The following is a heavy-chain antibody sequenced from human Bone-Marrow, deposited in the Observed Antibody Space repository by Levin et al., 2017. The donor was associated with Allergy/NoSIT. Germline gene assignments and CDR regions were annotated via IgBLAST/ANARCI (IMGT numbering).Heavy chain of an antibody. CDR2: IYYSGST. Sequence: SETLSLTCTVSGDSISSGDDYWSWIRQSPGKGLEWIGYIYYSGSTSYNPSLKSRVIMSVDTSKNHFSLRLGSATAGDTAVYYCARCSGGTCYSGLDSWGQGTLVTVSS. CDR1: GDSISSGDDY. J-gene: IGHJ4*02. D-gene: IGHD2-15*01. V-gene: IGHV4-30-4*02. CDR3: ARCSGGTCYSGLDS.